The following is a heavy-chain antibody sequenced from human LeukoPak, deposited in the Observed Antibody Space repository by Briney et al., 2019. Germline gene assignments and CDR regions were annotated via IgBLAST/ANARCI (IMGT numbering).Heavy chain of an antibody. J-gene: IGHJ4*02. Sequence: GGSLRLSCAASGFTFSSYTMSWVRQAPGKGLEWVSTITISDGNTYYADSVKGRFTVSRDNSKNTLFLQMNSLRAEDTAVYYCAKDGGLWVSAHWGDSWGRGTLVTVSS. CDR2: ITISDGNT. D-gene: IGHD7-27*01. CDR3: AKDGGLWVSAHWGDS. CDR1: GFTFSSYT. V-gene: IGHV3-23*01.